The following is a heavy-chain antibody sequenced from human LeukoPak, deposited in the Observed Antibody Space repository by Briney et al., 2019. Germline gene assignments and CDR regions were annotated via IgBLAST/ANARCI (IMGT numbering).Heavy chain of an antibody. CDR2: TYTSGST. Sequence: PSETLSLTCTVSGGSISSYYWSWIRQPAGKGLEWIGRTYTSGSTNYNPSPKSRVTMSVDTSKNQFSLKLSSVTAADTAVYYCARDAGGVAMLDYCYYYMDVWGKGTTVTISS. J-gene: IGHJ6*03. CDR3: ARDAGGVAMLDYCYYYMDV. V-gene: IGHV4-4*07. CDR1: GGSISSYY. D-gene: IGHD2-15*01.